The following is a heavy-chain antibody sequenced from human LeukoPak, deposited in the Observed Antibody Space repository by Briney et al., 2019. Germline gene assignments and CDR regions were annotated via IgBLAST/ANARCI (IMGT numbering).Heavy chain of an antibody. V-gene: IGHV4-38-2*02. D-gene: IGHD3-10*01. CDR2: IYHSGST. CDR1: GYSISSGYY. Sequence: SETLSLTCTVSGYSISSGYYWGWIRQPPGKGLEWIGSIYHSGSTYYNPSLKSRVTISVDTSKNQFSLKLSSVTAADTAVYYCARVWITMVRGVIRYYYYGMDVWGQGTTVTVSS. CDR3: ARVWITMVRGVIRYYYYGMDV. J-gene: IGHJ6*02.